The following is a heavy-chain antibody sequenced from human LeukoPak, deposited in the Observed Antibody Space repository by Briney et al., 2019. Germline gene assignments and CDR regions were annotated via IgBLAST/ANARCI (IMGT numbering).Heavy chain of an antibody. D-gene: IGHD1-26*01. CDR3: ARIRSRKWGFDY. CDR2: IYYSGST. J-gene: IGHJ4*02. V-gene: IGHV4-39*07. CDR1: GGSISSSSFY. Sequence: SETLSLTCTVSGGSISSSSFYWGWIRQPPGKGLEWIGTIYYSGSTFYNPPLKSRVTISIDTSKNQFSLKLSSVTAADTAVYYCARIRSRKWGFDYWGQGTLVTVSS.